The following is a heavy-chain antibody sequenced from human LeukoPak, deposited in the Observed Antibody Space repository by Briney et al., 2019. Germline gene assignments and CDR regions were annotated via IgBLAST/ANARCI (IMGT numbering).Heavy chain of an antibody. CDR3: ARKTDSGGQGDY. D-gene: IGHD3-22*01. Sequence: PGGSLRLSCAAFGFTVSVNYMSWVRQAPGKGLESVSVIYSGGNTYYADSVKGRFTISRDNSKNTLYLQMNSLRAEDTAVYYCARKTDSGGQGDYWGPGTLVTVSS. CDR2: IYSGGNT. J-gene: IGHJ4*02. V-gene: IGHV3-66*01. CDR1: GFTVSVNY.